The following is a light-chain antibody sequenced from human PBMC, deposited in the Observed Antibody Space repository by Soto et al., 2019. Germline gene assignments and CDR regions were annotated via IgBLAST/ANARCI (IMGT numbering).Light chain of an antibody. J-gene: IGLJ1*01. CDR3: SSYTSSSTFV. CDR2: DVS. CDR1: SRDVGAYSY. V-gene: IGLV2-11*01. Sequence: QSALTQPRSVSGSPGQSVTLSCTGTSRDVGAYSYVSWFQQHPDKAPKLMVYDVSKRPSGVPDRFSGSKSGNTASLTISGLQAEDEADYYCSSYTSSSTFVFGNGTKVTVL.